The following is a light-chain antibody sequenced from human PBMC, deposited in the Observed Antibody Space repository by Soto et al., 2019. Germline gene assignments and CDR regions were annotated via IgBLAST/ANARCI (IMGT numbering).Light chain of an antibody. Sequence: EIVLTQSPGTLSLSPGERATLSCRASQSVSSSYLAWYQQKPGQAPRLLIYGASIRATGIPDRFSGSGSGTDFTLTISRLEPEDFAVYYCQQYGNSPGTFGRGTKVEIK. V-gene: IGKV3-20*01. CDR3: QQYGNSPGT. CDR1: QSVSSSY. CDR2: GAS. J-gene: IGKJ1*01.